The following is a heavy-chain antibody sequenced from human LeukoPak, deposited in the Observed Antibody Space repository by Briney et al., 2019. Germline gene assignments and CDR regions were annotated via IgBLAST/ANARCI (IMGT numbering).Heavy chain of an antibody. CDR2: ISDDETYK. V-gene: IGHV3-30-3*01. CDR3: AKGKYSSGWYEDY. Sequence: GGSLRLSCAASGFTFNRYSMHWVRQAPGKGLEWVTAISDDETYKFYADSVKGRFTISRENSKNKLYLQMNSLRAEDTAVYYCAKGKYSSGWYEDYWGQGTLVTVSS. CDR1: GFTFNRYS. J-gene: IGHJ4*02. D-gene: IGHD6-19*01.